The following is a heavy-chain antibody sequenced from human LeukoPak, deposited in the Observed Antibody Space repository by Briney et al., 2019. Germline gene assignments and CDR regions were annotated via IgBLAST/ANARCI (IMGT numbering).Heavy chain of an antibody. Sequence: SETLSLTCTVSGGSISSYYWSWIRQPPGKGLEWIGYIYYSGSTNYNPSLKSRVTISVDTSKNQFSLKLSSVTAADTALYYCARDRKYYYHMDVWGKGTTVTVSS. CDR3: ARDRKYYYHMDV. V-gene: IGHV4-59*12. J-gene: IGHJ6*03. CDR1: GGSISSYY. CDR2: IYYSGST. D-gene: IGHD1-14*01.